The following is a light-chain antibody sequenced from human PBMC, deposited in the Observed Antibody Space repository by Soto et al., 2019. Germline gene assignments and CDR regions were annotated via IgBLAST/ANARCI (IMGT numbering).Light chain of an antibody. CDR1: QTVTNNF. CDR3: RLYGRSLEFA. V-gene: IGKV3-20*01. Sequence: IVLTQSPGTLSLSPGERATLSCRASQTVTNNFLAWYQEKPGRGPRLLIYGASTRSTGIPDRFSGSGSGTDFTLTISRLDPEDFAVYYCRLYGRSLEFAVGGGTKVEIK. J-gene: IGKJ4*01. CDR2: GAS.